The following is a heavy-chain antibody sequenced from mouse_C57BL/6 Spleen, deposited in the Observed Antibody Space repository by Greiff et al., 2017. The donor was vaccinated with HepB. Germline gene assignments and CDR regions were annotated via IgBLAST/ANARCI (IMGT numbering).Heavy chain of an antibody. CDR3: ARTSTVVDYAMDY. CDR1: GYSFTGYF. Sequence: EVQLQQSGPELVKPGDSVKISCKASGYSFTGYFMNWVMQSHGKSLEWIGRINPYNGDTFYNQKFKGKATLTVDKSSSTAHMELRSLTSEDSAVYYCARTSTVVDYAMDYWGQGTSVTVSS. CDR2: INPYNGDT. D-gene: IGHD1-1*01. J-gene: IGHJ4*01. V-gene: IGHV1-20*01.